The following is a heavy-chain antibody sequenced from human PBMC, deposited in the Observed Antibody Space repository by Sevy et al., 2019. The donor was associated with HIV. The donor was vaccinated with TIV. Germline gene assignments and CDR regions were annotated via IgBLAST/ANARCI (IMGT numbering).Heavy chain of an antibody. V-gene: IGHV3-74*01. CDR3: ASPGGYSYGYSYYYYGMDV. J-gene: IGHJ6*02. D-gene: IGHD5-18*01. Sequence: GGSLRLSCAASGFTFSSYWMHRVRQAPGKGLVWVSRINSDGSSTSYADSVKGRFTISRDNAKNTLYLQMNSLRAEDTAVYYCASPGGYSYGYSYYYYGMDVWGQGTTVTVSS. CDR1: GFTFSSYW. CDR2: INSDGSST.